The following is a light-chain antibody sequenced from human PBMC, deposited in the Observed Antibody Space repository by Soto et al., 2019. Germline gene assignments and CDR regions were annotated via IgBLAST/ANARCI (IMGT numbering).Light chain of an antibody. CDR1: QTITSSY. CDR2: GAS. J-gene: IGKJ1*01. CDR3: QHYVNSPRT. Sequence: EIVLTQSPGTLSLSPGERATLSCRASQTITSSYLAWYQQKPGQAPRLLIYGASIRITGIPDRFSGSGSGTDSTLTISRLEPEDFAVYYYQHYVNSPRTFGQGTKVEIK. V-gene: IGKV3-20*01.